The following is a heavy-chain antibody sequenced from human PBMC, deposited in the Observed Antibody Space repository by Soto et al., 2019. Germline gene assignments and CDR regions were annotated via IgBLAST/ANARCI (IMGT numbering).Heavy chain of an antibody. CDR3: ARLDFDFWSGYQPFDNWFDP. CDR1: GYTFTSYA. J-gene: IGHJ5*02. Sequence: GASVKVSCKASGYTFTSYAMHWVRQAPGQRLEWMGWINAGNGNTKYSQKFQGRVTITRDTSASTAYMELSSLRSEDTAVYYCARLDFDFWSGYQPFDNWFDPWGQGTLVTVSS. V-gene: IGHV1-3*01. CDR2: INAGNGNT. D-gene: IGHD3-3*01.